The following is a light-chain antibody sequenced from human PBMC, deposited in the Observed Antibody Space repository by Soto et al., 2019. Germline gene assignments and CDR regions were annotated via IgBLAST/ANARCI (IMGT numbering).Light chain of an antibody. Sequence: DIQLTQSPSTLSASVGDRVTITCRASQSITSWLAWYQQKPGKAPNLLIYKTSNLESGVPSRFSGSGSGTEFTLNISSLQPDDFATYYCQYYHDYCWTFGQGTKVEI. CDR2: KTS. CDR1: QSITSW. CDR3: QYYHDYCWT. J-gene: IGKJ1*01. V-gene: IGKV1-5*03.